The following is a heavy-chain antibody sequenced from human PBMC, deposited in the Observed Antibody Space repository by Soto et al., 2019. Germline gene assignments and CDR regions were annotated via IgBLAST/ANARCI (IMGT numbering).Heavy chain of an antibody. CDR3: AKDLATIFGVVIPPQFDY. V-gene: IGHV1-24*01. Sequence: ASVKVSCKVSGYTLTELSMHWVRQAPGKGLEWMGGFDPEDGETIYAQKFQGRVTMTEDTSTDTAYMELSSLRSEDTAVYYCAKDLATIFGVVIPPQFDYWGQGTLVTVSS. CDR2: FDPEDGET. D-gene: IGHD3-3*01. J-gene: IGHJ4*02. CDR1: GYTLTELS.